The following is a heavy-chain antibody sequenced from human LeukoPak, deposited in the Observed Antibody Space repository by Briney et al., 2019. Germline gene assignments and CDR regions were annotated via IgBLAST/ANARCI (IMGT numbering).Heavy chain of an antibody. J-gene: IGHJ3*02. CDR1: GYTFTGYY. D-gene: IGHD2-2*01. CDR2: INPNSGGT. Sequence: ASVKVSCKASGYTFTGYYMHWVRQAPGQGLEWMGWINPNSGGTNYAQKFQGRVTMTRDTPISTAYMELSRLRSDDTAVYYCARAVTRYCSSTSCYYVIWGQGTMVTVSS. V-gene: IGHV1-2*02. CDR3: ARAVTRYCSSTSCYYVI.